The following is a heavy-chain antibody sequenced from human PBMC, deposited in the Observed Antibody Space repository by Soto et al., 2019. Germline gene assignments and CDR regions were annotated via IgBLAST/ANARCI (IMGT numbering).Heavy chain of an antibody. CDR3: AAAPETYSPAGYCVKYFGT. V-gene: IGHV4-39*01. CDR2: SYYGGMT. Sequence: SVTLTLSCLFSGSSFSNTLCFLGWLRTPPGKGLEWIASSYYGGMTYYTPSLKSRVTISIDTSRSQFSLRLSSVTVADTAVYYCAAAPETYSPAGYCVKYFGTWRQGTLVTFS. D-gene: IGHD3-9*01. CDR1: GSSFSNTLCF. J-gene: IGHJ4*02.